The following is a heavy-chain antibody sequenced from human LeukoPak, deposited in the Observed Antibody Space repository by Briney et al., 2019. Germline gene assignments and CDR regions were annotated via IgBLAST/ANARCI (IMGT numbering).Heavy chain of an antibody. CDR1: GFTFSSYG. D-gene: IGHD3-3*01. CDR2: ISYDGSNK. Sequence: GRSLRLSCAASGFTFSSYGMHWVRQAPGKGLEWVAVISYDGSNKYYADSVKGRFTISRDNSKNTLYLQMNSLRAEDTAVYYCAKSYYDFWSGYRGRFDYWGQGTLVTVSS. CDR3: AKSYYDFWSGYRGRFDY. J-gene: IGHJ4*02. V-gene: IGHV3-30*18.